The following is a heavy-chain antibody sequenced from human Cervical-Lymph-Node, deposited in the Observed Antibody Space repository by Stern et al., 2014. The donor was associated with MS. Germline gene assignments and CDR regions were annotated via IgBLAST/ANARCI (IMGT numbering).Heavy chain of an antibody. Sequence: QLVESGPEVKKPGTSVKVSCKASGFTFTSSDVQWVRQARWQILEWIGGIVVGSGNTNYAQKLQGRDTITRDISTSTAYMELSSLRSEDTAVYYCAAEPMYYSDSVGAFDIWGQGTMVTVSS. J-gene: IGHJ3*02. CDR2: IVVGSGNT. CDR3: AAEPMYYSDSVGAFDI. D-gene: IGHD3-22*01. V-gene: IGHV1-58*01. CDR1: GFTFTSSD.